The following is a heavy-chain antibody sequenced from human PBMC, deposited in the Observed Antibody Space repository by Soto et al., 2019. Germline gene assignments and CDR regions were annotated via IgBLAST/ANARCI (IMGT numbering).Heavy chain of an antibody. CDR2: IYSGGST. V-gene: IGHV3-53*01. CDR1: GFTVSSNY. D-gene: IGHD3-10*01. Sequence: GGSLRLSCAASGFTVSSNYMSWVRQAPGKGLEWVSVIYSGGSTYYADSVKGRFTISRDNSKNTLYLQMNSLRAEDTAVYYCARGHRLLWFGESPSRFDPWGQGTLVTVSS. J-gene: IGHJ5*02. CDR3: ARGHRLLWFGESPSRFDP.